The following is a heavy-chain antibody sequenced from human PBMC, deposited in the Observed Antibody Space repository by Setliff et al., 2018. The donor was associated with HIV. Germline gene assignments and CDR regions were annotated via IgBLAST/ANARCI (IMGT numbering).Heavy chain of an antibody. CDR2: INTSGGSP. D-gene: IGHD5-12*01. J-gene: IGHJ4*02. CDR1: GYRFTTYN. Sequence: ASVKVSCKASGYRFTTYNIHWVRQGPGQGLEWMGMINTSGGSPNYAQKFQGRVTMTMNTSTKTVYVEVTSLTSADTAVYYCARESRDIVATSPLDYWGQGTLVTVSS. CDR3: ARESRDIVATSPLDY. V-gene: IGHV1-46*01.